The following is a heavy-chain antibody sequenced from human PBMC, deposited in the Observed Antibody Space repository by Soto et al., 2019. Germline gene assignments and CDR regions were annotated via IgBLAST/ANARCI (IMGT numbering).Heavy chain of an antibody. CDR1: GYTFTSYG. V-gene: IGHV1-18*01. J-gene: IGHJ6*02. D-gene: IGHD3-9*01. CDR3: ARGDATKIVVTTYYAMDV. CDR2: ISAYNGNT. Sequence: GASVKVSCKASGYTFTSYGISWVRQAPGQGLEWMGWISAYNGNTNYAQKLQGRVTITADESTSIVYMDVTSLKSEDTAVYYCARGDATKIVVTTYYAMDVWGQGTTVTV.